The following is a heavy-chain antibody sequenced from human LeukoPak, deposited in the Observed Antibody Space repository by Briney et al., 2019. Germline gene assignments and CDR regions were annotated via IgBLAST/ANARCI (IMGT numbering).Heavy chain of an antibody. J-gene: IGHJ4*02. CDR3: ARGFWSGYACIDY. Sequence: PGGSLRLSCAASGFTFSSYSMNWVRQAPGKGLEWVSSISSSSSYIYYADSVKGRFTISRDNAKNSLYLQMNSLRAEDTAVYYCARGFWSGYACIDYWGQGTLVTVSS. CDR1: GFTFSSYS. V-gene: IGHV3-21*01. D-gene: IGHD3-3*01. CDR2: ISSSSSYI.